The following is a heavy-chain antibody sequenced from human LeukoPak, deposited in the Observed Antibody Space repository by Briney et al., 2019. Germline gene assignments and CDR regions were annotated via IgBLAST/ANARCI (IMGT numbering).Heavy chain of an antibody. CDR2: IIPIFGTA. Sequence: ASVKVSCKASGGTFRSYAISWVRQAPGQGLEWMGGIIPIFGTANYAQKFQGRVTITTDESTSTAYMELSSLRSEDTAVYYCARVKRYDYYYMDVWGKGTTVTVSS. D-gene: IGHD5-24*01. CDR3: ARVKRYDYYYMDV. V-gene: IGHV1-69*05. J-gene: IGHJ6*03. CDR1: GGTFRSYA.